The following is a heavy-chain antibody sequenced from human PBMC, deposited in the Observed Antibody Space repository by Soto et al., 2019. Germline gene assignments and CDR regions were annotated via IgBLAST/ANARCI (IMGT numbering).Heavy chain of an antibody. V-gene: IGHV1-69*05. CDR2: INPGYGKT. J-gene: IGHJ4*02. CDR3: ARDGTYCSGGSCYVH. CDR1: GGTFSSYA. D-gene: IGHD2-15*01. Sequence: SVKVSCKASGGTFSSYAISWVRQAPGQGLEWMGWINPGYGKTNYSQKFQGRVTMTRDKSTSTVYMELSSLRSDDTAVYYCARDGTYCSGGSCYVHWGQGTLVTVSS.